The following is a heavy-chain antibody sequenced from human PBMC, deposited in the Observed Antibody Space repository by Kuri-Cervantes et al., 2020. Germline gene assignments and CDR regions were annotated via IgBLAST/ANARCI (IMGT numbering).Heavy chain of an antibody. D-gene: IGHD3-22*01. CDR2: ISAYNGNT. CDR1: GYTFTSYG. Sequence: ASVKVSCKASGYTFTSYGISWVRQAPGQGLEWMGWISAYNGNTNYAQKLQGRVTMTTDTSISTAYMELSSLRSEDTAVYYYARSQSPHWYYYDSSGYFVFDYWGQGTLVTVSS. CDR3: ARSQSPHWYYYDSSGYFVFDY. V-gene: IGHV1-18*01. J-gene: IGHJ4*02.